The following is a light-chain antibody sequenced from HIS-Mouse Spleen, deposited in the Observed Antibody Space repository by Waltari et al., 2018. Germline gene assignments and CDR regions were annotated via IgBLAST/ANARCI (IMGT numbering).Light chain of an antibody. CDR3: AAWDDSLNGNYV. V-gene: IGLV1-44*01. CDR2: SNN. CDR1: SSNIGSNT. Sequence: QSVLTQPPSASWTPGQRVTISCSGSSSNIGSNTVNWYQQLPGTAPKLLIYSNNQRPSGFPDRFPGSKSGTSASLAISGLQSEDEADYYCAAWDDSLNGNYVFGTGTKVTVL. J-gene: IGLJ1*01.